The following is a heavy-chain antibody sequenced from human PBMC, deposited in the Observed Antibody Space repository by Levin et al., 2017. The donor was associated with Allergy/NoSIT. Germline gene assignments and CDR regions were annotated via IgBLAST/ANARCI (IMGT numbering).Heavy chain of an antibody. CDR3: ARDTGSSSFYFDY. V-gene: IGHV1-46*01. J-gene: IGHJ4*02. CDR1: GYTFTSYY. Sequence: EASVKVSCKASGYTFTSYYIHWVRQAPGQGLEWMGIINPSGGRTSYAQKFEGRVTMTRDSSTSTVYMQLSSLRSEDTAVYYCARDTGSSSFYFDYWGQGTLVTVSS. CDR2: INPSGGRT. D-gene: IGHD6-6*01.